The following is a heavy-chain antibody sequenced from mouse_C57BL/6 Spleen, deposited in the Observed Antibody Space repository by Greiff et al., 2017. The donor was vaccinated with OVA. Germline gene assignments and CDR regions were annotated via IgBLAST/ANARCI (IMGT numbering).Heavy chain of an antibody. CDR1: GYTFTSYW. Sequence: QVQLQQPGAELVMPGASVKLSCKASGYTFTSYWMHWVKQRPGQGLGWIGEIDPSDSYTNYNQKFKGKSTLTVDKSSSTAYMQLSSLTSEDSAVYYCAREGGNYLDYWGQGTTLTVSS. D-gene: IGHD1-1*02. V-gene: IGHV1-69*01. CDR3: AREGGNYLDY. CDR2: IDPSDSYT. J-gene: IGHJ2*01.